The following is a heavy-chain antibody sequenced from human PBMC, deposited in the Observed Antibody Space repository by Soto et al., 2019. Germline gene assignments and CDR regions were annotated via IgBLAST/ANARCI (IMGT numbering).Heavy chain of an antibody. V-gene: IGHV4-34*01. CDR3: ARGTTTEKVDS. D-gene: IGHD4-17*01. Sequence: PSDTLSLTCAVYGGSFSGYFWSWIRQSPGKGLEWIGHIHNSGSPYNNPSLKSRVTISADTSKNQFSLKLTSVTAADTAVYYCARGTTTEKVDSGGQGTLVTFSS. CDR1: GGSFSGYF. J-gene: IGHJ4*02. CDR2: IHNSGSP.